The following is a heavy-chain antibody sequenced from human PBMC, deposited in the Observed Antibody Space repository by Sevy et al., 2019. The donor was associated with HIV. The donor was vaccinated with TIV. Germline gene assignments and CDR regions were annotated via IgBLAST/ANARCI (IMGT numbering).Heavy chain of an antibody. CDR2: IYTSGST. CDR3: ARDYSEYYDILTGYSRGDAFDI. CDR1: GGSISSGSYY. J-gene: IGHJ3*02. D-gene: IGHD3-9*01. Sequence: SETLSLTCTVSGGSISSGSYYWSWIRQPAGKGLEWIGRIYTSGSTNYNPSLKSRVTISVDTSKNQFSLELSSVTAADTAVYYCARDYSEYYDILTGYSRGDAFDIWGQGTMVTVSS. V-gene: IGHV4-61*02.